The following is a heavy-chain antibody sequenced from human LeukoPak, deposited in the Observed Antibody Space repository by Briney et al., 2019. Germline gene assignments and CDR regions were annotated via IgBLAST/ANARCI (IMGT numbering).Heavy chain of an antibody. CDR3: ARDIVPYYYYYGMDV. D-gene: IGHD2-8*01. V-gene: IGHV3-21*01. CDR1: GFTFSSYS. Sequence: GGSLRLSCAASGFTFSSYSMNWVRQAPGKGLEWVSSISSSSSYIYYADSVKGRFTISRDNAKNSLYLQMNSLRAEDTAVYYCARDIVPYYYYYGMDVWGQGTTVTVSS. J-gene: IGHJ6*02. CDR2: ISSSSSYI.